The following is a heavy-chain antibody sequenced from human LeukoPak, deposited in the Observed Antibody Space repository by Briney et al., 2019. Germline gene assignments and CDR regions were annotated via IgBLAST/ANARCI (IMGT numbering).Heavy chain of an antibody. Sequence: GGSLRLSCAASGFTFSNYAMSWVRQAPGKGLEWVLGISDSGGSTYYADSVKGRFTISRDNSKNTLYLQMNSLRAEDTAVYYCAKGRVVAATNRPFDYWGQGTLVTVSP. CDR2: ISDSGGST. D-gene: IGHD2-15*01. V-gene: IGHV3-23*01. CDR1: GFTFSNYA. J-gene: IGHJ4*02. CDR3: AKGRVVAATNRPFDY.